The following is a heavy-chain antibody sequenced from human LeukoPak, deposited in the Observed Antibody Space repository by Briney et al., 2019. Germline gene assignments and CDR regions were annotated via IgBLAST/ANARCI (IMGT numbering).Heavy chain of an antibody. CDR2: IRSKANSYAT. CDR3: VGATISAEYFQH. D-gene: IGHD5-24*01. CDR1: GFTFSGSA. Sequence: GGSLRLSCAASGFTFSGSAMHWVRQASGKGLDWVGRIRSKANSYATAYAASVKGRFTISRDDSKNTAYLQMNSLKTEDTAVYYCVGATISAEYFQHWGQGTLVTVSS. J-gene: IGHJ1*01. V-gene: IGHV3-73*01.